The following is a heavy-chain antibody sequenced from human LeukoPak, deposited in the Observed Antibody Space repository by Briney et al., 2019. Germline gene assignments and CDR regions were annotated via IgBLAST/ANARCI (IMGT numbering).Heavy chain of an antibody. D-gene: IGHD2-15*01. CDR1: GYTFTNNY. CDR3: ARAVGIVVVVVATLDY. Sequence: ASVKGFCKASGYTFTNNYMHWVRQGSVQGLELNVIINPSGGSTNYAQKFQGRVTMTRDTSTSTVYMELSSLRSEDTDVYYCARAVGIVVVVVATLDYWGQGTLVTVSS. J-gene: IGHJ4*02. V-gene: IGHV1-46*01. CDR2: INPSGGST.